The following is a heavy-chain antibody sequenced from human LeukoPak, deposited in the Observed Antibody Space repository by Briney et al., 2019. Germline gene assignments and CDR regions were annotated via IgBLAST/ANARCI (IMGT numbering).Heavy chain of an antibody. V-gene: IGHV4-34*01. CDR3: ARGATAMVTGVFDY. Sequence: SETLSLTCAVYGGSFSGYYWSWIRQPPGKGLEWIGEINHSGSTNYNPSLKSRVTISVDTSKNQFSLKLSSVTAADTAVCYCARGATAMVTGVFDYWGQGTLVTVSS. J-gene: IGHJ4*02. CDR1: GGSFSGYY. D-gene: IGHD5-18*01. CDR2: INHSGST.